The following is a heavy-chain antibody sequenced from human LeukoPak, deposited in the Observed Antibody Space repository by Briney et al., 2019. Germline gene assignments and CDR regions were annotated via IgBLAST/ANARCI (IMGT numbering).Heavy chain of an antibody. V-gene: IGHV3-49*04. CDR3: SRGGIDCSGDSCYSVSLDQ. Sequence: PGGSLRLSCVASGIRFGDHAMTWVRQAPGKGLEWVGFIRSKAYRGTAEYAASVKGRFTISRDDSKSIAYLQMNSLKTEDTAVYFCSRGGIDCSGDSCYSVSLDQWGQGALVTVSS. J-gene: IGHJ4*02. CDR1: GIRFGDHA. CDR2: IRSKAYRGTA. D-gene: IGHD2-15*01.